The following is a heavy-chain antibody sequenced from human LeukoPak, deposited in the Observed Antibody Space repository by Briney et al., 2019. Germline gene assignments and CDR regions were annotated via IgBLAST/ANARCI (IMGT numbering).Heavy chain of an antibody. D-gene: IGHD3-10*01. CDR2: ISYDGSNK. CDR1: GFTFSSYS. CDR3: ARSYRRFDAFDI. V-gene: IGHV3-30*03. J-gene: IGHJ3*02. Sequence: GGSLRLSCAASGFTFSSYSMNWVRQAPGKGLEWVAVISYDGSNKYYADSVKGRFTISRDNSKNTLYLQMNSLRAEDTAVYYCARSYRRFDAFDIWGQGTMVTVSS.